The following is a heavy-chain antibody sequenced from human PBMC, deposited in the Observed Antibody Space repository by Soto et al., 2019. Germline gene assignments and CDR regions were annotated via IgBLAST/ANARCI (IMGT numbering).Heavy chain of an antibody. Sequence: ASVKVSCKASGYTFTGYYMHWVRQAPGQGLEWMGWINPNSGATNYAQKFQGWVTMTRDTSISTAYMELSRLKSDDTAVYYCARDPGPYDSSGYYDYWGQGTLVTVSS. CDR2: INPNSGAT. CDR3: ARDPGPYDSSGYYDY. V-gene: IGHV1-2*04. D-gene: IGHD3-22*01. CDR1: GYTFTGYY. J-gene: IGHJ4*02.